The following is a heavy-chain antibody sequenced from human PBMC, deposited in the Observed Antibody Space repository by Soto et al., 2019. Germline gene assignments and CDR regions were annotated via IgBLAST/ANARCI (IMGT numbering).Heavy chain of an antibody. V-gene: IGHV3-7*01. CDR2: MNPDGSEK. CDR3: ARDTRPQAFDI. Sequence: EVQLVESGGGLVQPGGSLRLSCVASGFTFNTYWMSWVRQAPGKGLEWVVNMNPDGSEKEYVDSVRGRFTISRDNAKNSLHLQMSYLRAEDTAGYYCARDTRPQAFDIWGQGTMVTVSS. D-gene: IGHD6-6*01. J-gene: IGHJ3*02. CDR1: GFTFNTYW.